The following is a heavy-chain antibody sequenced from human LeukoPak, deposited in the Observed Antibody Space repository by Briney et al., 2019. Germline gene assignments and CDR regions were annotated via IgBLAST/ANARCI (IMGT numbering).Heavy chain of an antibody. J-gene: IGHJ5*02. CDR2: IYFSGST. V-gene: IGHV4-59*01. Sequence: SETLSLTCTVSGGSIYGYYWSWIRQPPGKGLEWIGYIYFSGSTNYNPSLRSHFTISIDTSKNQFSQKLHSVTAADTAVYFCARGEAVPGTEIDLWGQGTLVTVSS. CDR3: ARGEAVPGTEIDL. D-gene: IGHD6-19*01. CDR1: GGSIYGYY.